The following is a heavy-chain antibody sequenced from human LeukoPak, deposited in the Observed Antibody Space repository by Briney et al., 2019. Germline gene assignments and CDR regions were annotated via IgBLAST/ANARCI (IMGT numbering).Heavy chain of an antibody. V-gene: IGHV4-34*01. Sequence: PSETLSLTCAVYGGSFSGYYWSWIRQPPGKGLEWIGEINHSGSTNYNPSLKSRVTISVDTSKNQFSLKLSSVTAADTAVYYCARQSDGAVAGTPYFDYWGQGTLVTVSS. CDR3: ARQSDGAVAGTPYFDY. CDR2: INHSGST. D-gene: IGHD6-19*01. CDR1: GGSFSGYY. J-gene: IGHJ4*02.